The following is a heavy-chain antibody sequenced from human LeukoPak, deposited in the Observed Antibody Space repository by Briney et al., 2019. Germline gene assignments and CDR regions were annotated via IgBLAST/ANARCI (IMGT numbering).Heavy chain of an antibody. CDR3: AGAATGNWYFDL. D-gene: IGHD1-1*01. CDR2: INTDGSST. Sequence: GGSLRLSCAASGFTFSSYWMYWVRHAPGKGLVWVSRINTDGSSTSYADSVKGRFTISRDNAKNTLYLQMNSLRAEDTAVYYCAGAATGNWYFDLWGRGTLVTVSS. CDR1: GFTFSSYW. J-gene: IGHJ2*01. V-gene: IGHV3-74*01.